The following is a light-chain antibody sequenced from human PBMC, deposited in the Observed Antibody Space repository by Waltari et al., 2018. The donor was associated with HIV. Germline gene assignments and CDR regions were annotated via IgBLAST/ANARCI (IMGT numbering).Light chain of an antibody. CDR1: PSVLYNSNNKNY. Sequence: DIVMTQSPDYLPVSLGERATLNCKSSPSVLYNSNNKNYLAWYQQKAGQPPNLLIYWASTREFGVPDRFSGSGSGTDITLTISSLQAEDVAVYYCQQYYSTPHTFGQGTKLEIK. CDR3: QQYYSTPHT. CDR2: WAS. V-gene: IGKV4-1*01. J-gene: IGKJ2*01.